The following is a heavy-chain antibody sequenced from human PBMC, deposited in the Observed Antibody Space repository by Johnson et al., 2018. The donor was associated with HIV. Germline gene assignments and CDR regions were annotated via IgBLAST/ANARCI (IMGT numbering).Heavy chain of an antibody. CDR3: VRVKPGGAFDI. D-gene: IGHD1-26*01. V-gene: IGHV3-72*01. Sequence: EVQLVESGGGLVQPGQSLRLSCAASGFTFSDPYMDWVRQAPGKGLEWVGRTRNKAYSYTTDYAASVKGRFTISRDDSKNSLYLQMNSLKTEDTAMYYCVRVKPGGAFDIWGQGTMVTVSS. J-gene: IGHJ3*02. CDR2: TRNKAYSYTT. CDR1: GFTFSDPY.